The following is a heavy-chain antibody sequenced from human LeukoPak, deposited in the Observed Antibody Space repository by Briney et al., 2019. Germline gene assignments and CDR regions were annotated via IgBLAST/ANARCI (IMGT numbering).Heavy chain of an antibody. D-gene: IGHD4-17*01. J-gene: IGHJ4*02. V-gene: IGHV3-21*01. CDR2: ISDSSRHI. CDR1: GFTFSRYS. CDR3: ARAYTNGDYLDY. Sequence: GGSLRLSCAASGFTFSRYSVNWVRQAPGKGLEWVSCISDSSRHIYYADSVKGRFTISRDNAKSSASLQMNSLRVDDTAVYYCARAYTNGDYLDYWGQGTLVTASS.